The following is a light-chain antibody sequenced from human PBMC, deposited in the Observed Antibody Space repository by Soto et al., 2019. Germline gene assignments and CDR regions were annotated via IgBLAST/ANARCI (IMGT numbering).Light chain of an antibody. Sequence: EIVMTQSPATLSVSPGERATLSCRASQSIGINLARYHQKPGQTPRLLIYGATSRATGVPARFSGSGSGTEFTLTIKSLQSEDFAVYYCQQYSNWPSITFGQGTRLEIK. V-gene: IGKV3-15*01. CDR1: QSIGIN. CDR3: QQYSNWPSIT. J-gene: IGKJ5*01. CDR2: GAT.